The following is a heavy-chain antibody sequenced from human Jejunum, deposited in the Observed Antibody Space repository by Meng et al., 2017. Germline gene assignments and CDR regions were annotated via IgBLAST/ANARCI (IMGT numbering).Heavy chain of an antibody. CDR3: ARGGYYSFDY. Sequence: QVHPEKFSPGLVNPSDYLSLAGAVCGGSFSSFYWWTWARQSPGKGLEWIGEVYHSGSTNYNPSLTSRVTISVDKSKNQFCLKLTSVTAADTAVYYCARGGYYSFDYWGQGTLVTVSS. J-gene: IGHJ4*02. D-gene: IGHD5-18*01. CDR1: GGSFSSFYW. CDR2: VYHSGST. V-gene: IGHV4-4*02.